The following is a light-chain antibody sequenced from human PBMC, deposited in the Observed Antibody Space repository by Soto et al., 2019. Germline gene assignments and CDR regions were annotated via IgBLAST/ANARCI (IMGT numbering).Light chain of an antibody. CDR2: GAS. J-gene: IGKJ1*01. V-gene: IGKV3-15*01. CDR3: HQYYNWSSWT. Sequence: EIMMTQSPATLSVSPGERATLSCRASQNIRSSLAWYQQKHDQAPRLLIYGASTKATGIPARFSGSGSGTEFSLTISSLKSEDFAVYDYHQYYNWSSWTFGQGTKVESK. CDR1: QNIRSS.